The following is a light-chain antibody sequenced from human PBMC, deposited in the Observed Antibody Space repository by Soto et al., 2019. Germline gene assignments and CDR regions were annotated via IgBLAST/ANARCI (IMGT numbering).Light chain of an antibody. CDR1: QSVRSSY. CDR3: QQYGSSRT. Sequence: EIVLTQSPGTLSLSPGERATLSCRASQSVRSSYLAWYQQKPGQAPRLLIYGASSRATGIPDRFSGSGSGIDFTLTISRLEPEDFAVYYCQQYGSSRTFGQGTKVEIK. V-gene: IGKV3-20*01. J-gene: IGKJ1*01. CDR2: GAS.